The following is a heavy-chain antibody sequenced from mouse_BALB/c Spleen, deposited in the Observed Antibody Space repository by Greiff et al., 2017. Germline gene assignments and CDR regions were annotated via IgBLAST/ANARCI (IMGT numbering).Heavy chain of an antibody. CDR1: GYAFSSYW. J-gene: IGHJ4*01. CDR3: ARGGGVRLDY. D-gene: IGHD2-14*01. CDR2: IYPGDGET. Sequence: VQLQQSGAELVRPGSSVKISCKASGYAFSSYWMNWVKQRPGQGLEWIGQIYPGDGETNYNGKFKGKATLTADKSSSTAYMQLSSLTSEDSAVYFCARGGGVRLDYWGQGTSVTVSS. V-gene: IGHV1-80*01.